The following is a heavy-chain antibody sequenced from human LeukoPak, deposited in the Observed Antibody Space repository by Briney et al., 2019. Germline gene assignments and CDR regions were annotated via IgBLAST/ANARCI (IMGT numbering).Heavy chain of an antibody. J-gene: IGHJ5*02. Sequence: AGGSLRLSCAASGFTLSSYLMSWVRHAPGKGLEWVANIKQDGSEKYYVDSVKGRFTVSRDNAKNSLYLQMNSLRAEDTAVYYCARGVVTVTTIWFDPWGQGTLVTVSS. CDR1: GFTLSSYL. CDR2: IKQDGSEK. D-gene: IGHD4-17*01. V-gene: IGHV3-7*05. CDR3: ARGVVTVTTIWFDP.